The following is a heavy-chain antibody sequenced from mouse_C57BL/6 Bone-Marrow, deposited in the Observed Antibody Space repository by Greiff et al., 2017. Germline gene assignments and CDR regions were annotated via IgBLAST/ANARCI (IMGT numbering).Heavy chain of an antibody. V-gene: IGHV1-78*01. CDR1: GYTFTDHT. CDR2: IDPRDGST. J-gene: IGHJ4*01. D-gene: IGHD2-3*01. CDR3: ARGWLLRLFYAMDY. Sequence: VKLMESDAELVKPGASVKISCKVSGYTFTDHTIHWMKQRPEQGLEWIGYIDPRDGSTKYNEKFKGKATLTADKSSSTAYMQLNSLTSEDSAVYFWARGWLLRLFYAMDYWGQGTSDTVSS.